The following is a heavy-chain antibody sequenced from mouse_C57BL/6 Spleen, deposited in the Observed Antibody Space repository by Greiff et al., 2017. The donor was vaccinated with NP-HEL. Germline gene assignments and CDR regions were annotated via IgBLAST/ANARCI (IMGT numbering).Heavy chain of an antibody. V-gene: IGHV1-59*01. Sequence: QVQLQQPGAELVRPGTSVKLSCKASGYTFTSYWMHWVKQRPGQGLEWIGVIDPSDSYTNYNQKFKGKATLTVDTSSCTAYMQLSSLTSEDSAVYYCARRDYPYYAMDYWGQGTSVTVSS. J-gene: IGHJ4*01. D-gene: IGHD2-4*01. CDR1: GYTFTSYW. CDR2: IDPSDSYT. CDR3: ARRDYPYYAMDY.